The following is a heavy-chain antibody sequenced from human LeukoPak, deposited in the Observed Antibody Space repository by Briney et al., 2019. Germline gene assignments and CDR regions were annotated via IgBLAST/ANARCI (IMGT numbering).Heavy chain of an antibody. J-gene: IGHJ4*02. Sequence: SETLSLTCTVSGGSINSGGYYWSWIRQHPGKGLEWIGYIFYSGNSYFNPSLKSPVTISMDTSKNQFSLKLSSVTAADTAVYYCAREVAVTTHFDHWGQGTLVTVAS. D-gene: IGHD4-17*01. CDR2: IFYSGNS. V-gene: IGHV4-31*01. CDR3: AREVAVTTHFDH. CDR1: GGSINSGGYY.